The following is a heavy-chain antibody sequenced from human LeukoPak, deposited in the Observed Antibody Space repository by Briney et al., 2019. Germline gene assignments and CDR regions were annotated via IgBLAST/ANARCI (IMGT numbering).Heavy chain of an antibody. CDR1: GYTFTSYG. J-gene: IGHJ4*02. CDR2: ISAYNGNT. Sequence: ASVKVSCKASGYTFTSYGISWVRQAPGQGLEWMGWISAYNGNTNYAQKLQGRVTMTTDTSTSTAYMELWSLRSDDTAVYYCAKDSSGYPLDYWGQGTLVTVSS. D-gene: IGHD3-22*01. V-gene: IGHV1-18*01. CDR3: AKDSSGYPLDY.